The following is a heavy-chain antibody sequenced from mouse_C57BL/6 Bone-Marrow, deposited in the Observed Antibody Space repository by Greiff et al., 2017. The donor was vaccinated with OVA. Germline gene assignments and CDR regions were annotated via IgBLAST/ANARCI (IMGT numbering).Heavy chain of an antibody. D-gene: IGHD2-4*01. CDR3: TRRIYYDYDGPLDY. CDR1: GYTFTSYW. J-gene: IGHJ2*01. CDR2: IYPGNSDT. Sequence: EVQLVESGTVLARPGASVKMSCKTSGYTFTSYWMHWVKQRPGQGLEWIGAIYPGNSDTSYNQKFKGKAKLTAVTSASTAYMELSSLTNEDSAVYYCTRRIYYDYDGPLDYWGQGTTLTVSS. V-gene: IGHV1-5*01.